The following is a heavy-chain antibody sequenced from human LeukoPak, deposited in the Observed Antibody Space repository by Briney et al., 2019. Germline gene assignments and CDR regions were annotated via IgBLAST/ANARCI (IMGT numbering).Heavy chain of an antibody. CDR1: NGAVKNYY. V-gene: IGHV4-59*02. CDR2: FLYSGTT. J-gene: IGHJ4*02. Sequence: SETLSLTCSVSNGAVKNYYWTWIRQPPGQGLEWIGNFLYSGTTTYRASLDSRLIISVDNSKNTVSLRLFSVAAADTAVYYCAALVYSGSRYHFDTWGQGTLVTVSS. CDR3: AALVYSGSRYHFDT. D-gene: IGHD1-26*01.